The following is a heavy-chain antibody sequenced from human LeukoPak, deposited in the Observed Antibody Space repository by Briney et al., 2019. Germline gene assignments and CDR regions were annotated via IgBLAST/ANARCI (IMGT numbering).Heavy chain of an antibody. CDR1: GGSVSSGSYY. CDR2: INHSGST. CDR3: ARGRSSSWRSWFDP. D-gene: IGHD6-13*01. Sequence: KPSETLSLTCTVSGGSVSSGSYYWSWIRQPPGKGLEWIGEINHSGSTNHNPSLKSRVTISVDTSKNQFSLKLSSVTAADTAVYYCARGRSSSWRSWFDPWGQGTLVTVSS. V-gene: IGHV4-61*01. J-gene: IGHJ5*02.